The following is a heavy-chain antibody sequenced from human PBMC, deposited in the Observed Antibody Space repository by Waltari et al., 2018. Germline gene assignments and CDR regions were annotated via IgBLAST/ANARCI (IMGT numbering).Heavy chain of an antibody. CDR3: ARQAGSFYDILTGYYPSGGMDV. Sequence: QLQLQESGPGLVKPSETLSLTCTVSGGSISSSSYYWGWLRQPPGKGLEWIGSIYYSGSTYYNPSLKSRVTISVDTSKNQFSLKLSSVTAADTAVYYCARQAGSFYDILTGYYPSGGMDVWGQGTTVTVSS. CDR1: GGSISSSSYY. V-gene: IGHV4-39*01. J-gene: IGHJ6*02. D-gene: IGHD3-9*01. CDR2: IYYSGST.